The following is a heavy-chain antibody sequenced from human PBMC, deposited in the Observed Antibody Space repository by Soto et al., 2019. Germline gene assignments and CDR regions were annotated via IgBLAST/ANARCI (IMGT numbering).Heavy chain of an antibody. CDR2: ISGSGGST. CDR3: AKDQYYYGSGGDRTYYYYGMDV. J-gene: IGHJ6*02. Sequence: EVQLLESGGGLVQPGGSLRLSCAASGFTFSSYAMSWVRQAPGKGLEWVSAISGSGGSTYYADSVKGRFTISRDNSKNTLYLKMNSLRAEDTAVYYCAKDQYYYGSGGDRTYYYYGMDVWGQGTTVTVSS. D-gene: IGHD3-10*01. V-gene: IGHV3-23*01. CDR1: GFTFSSYA.